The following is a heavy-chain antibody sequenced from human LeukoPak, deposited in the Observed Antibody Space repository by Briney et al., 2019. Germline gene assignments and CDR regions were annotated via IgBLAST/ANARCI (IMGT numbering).Heavy chain of an antibody. CDR2: INHSRST. D-gene: IGHD6-19*01. V-gene: IGHV4-34*01. J-gene: IGHJ5*02. CDR3: ARHSGWLVLGFDP. Sequence: SETLSLTCAVYGGSFSDYYWSWIRQPPGKGLEWIGEINHSRSTNYNPSLKSRVTISVDTSKNQFSLKLSSVTAADTAVYYCARHSGWLVLGFDPWGQGTLVTVSS. CDR1: GGSFSDYY.